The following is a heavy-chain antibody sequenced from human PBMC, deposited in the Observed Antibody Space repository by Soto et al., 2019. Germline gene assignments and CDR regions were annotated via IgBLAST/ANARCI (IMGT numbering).Heavy chain of an antibody. CDR3: ASTTYYYDSSGYEYEYFQH. J-gene: IGHJ1*01. CDR1: GGSISSSIYY. D-gene: IGHD3-22*01. CDR2: IYYSGST. V-gene: IGHV4-39*01. Sequence: SETLSLTCTVSGGSISSSIYYWGWIRQPPGKGLEWIGSIYYSGSTYYNPSLKSRVTISVDTSKNQFSLKLSSVTAADTAVYYCASTTYYYDSSGYEYEYFQHWGQGTPVTVSS.